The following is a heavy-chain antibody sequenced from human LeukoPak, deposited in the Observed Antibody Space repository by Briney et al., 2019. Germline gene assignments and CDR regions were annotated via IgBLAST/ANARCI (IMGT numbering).Heavy chain of an antibody. CDR1: GFTFSSYG. D-gene: IGHD3-9*01. J-gene: IGHJ4*02. Sequence: GGSLRLSCAASGFTFSSYGMHWVRQAPGKGLEWVAFIRYDGSNKYYADSVKGRFTISRDNSKNTLYLRMNSLRDEDTAVYYCAKGRYYNILTGFYVRRGLDYWGQGTLVTVSS. CDR2: IRYDGSNK. V-gene: IGHV3-30*02. CDR3: AKGRYYNILTGFYVRRGLDY.